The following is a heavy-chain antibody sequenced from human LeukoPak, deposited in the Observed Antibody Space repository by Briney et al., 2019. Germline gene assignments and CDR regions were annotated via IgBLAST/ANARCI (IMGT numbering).Heavy chain of an antibody. Sequence: GESLKISCKGSGYSFTSYWITWVRQMPGNGLEWMGTIDPGDSYTNYSPSFQGHVTISADKSISTAYLQWSSLKASDTAMYYCARLSGPKLGQVAFDIWGQGTMLTVSS. V-gene: IGHV5-10-1*01. CDR1: GYSFTSYW. J-gene: IGHJ3*02. CDR2: IDPGDSYT. CDR3: ARLSGPKLGQVAFDI. D-gene: IGHD7-27*01.